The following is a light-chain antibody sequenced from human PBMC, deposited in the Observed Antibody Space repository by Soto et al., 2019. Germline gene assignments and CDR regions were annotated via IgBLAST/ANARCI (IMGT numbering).Light chain of an antibody. CDR2: EGS. CDR1: SSDDGSYNL. J-gene: IGLJ2*01. V-gene: IGLV2-23*01. CDR3: CSYAGSSTFVV. Sequence: QSVLTQPASVSGSPGQSITISCTGTSSDDGSYNLVSWYQQHPGKAPKLMIYEGSKRPSGVSNRFSGSKSGNTASRTISGLQAEDEADYYCCSYAGSSTFVVFGGGTKLTVL.